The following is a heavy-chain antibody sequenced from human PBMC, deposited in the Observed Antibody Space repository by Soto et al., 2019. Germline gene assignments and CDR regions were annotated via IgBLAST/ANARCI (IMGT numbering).Heavy chain of an antibody. J-gene: IGHJ6*02. CDR2: IYDTGISGYTPST. Sequence: PSETLSLTCAVSGCSFTSYSWSWIRRPPGKGLEWIAYIYDTGISGYTPSTSYNPSLKSRVTMSVDTSKSQFSLKLTSVTAADTAVYYCARGEDAFFYYGLDVWGQGITVTVSS. CDR3: ARGEDAFFYYGLDV. CDR1: GCSFTSYS. V-gene: IGHV4-59*01.